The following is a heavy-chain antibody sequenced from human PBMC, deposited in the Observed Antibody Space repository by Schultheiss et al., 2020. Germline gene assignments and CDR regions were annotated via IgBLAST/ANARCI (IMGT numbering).Heavy chain of an antibody. CDR3: ARDSMVRGVKNYYYGMDV. Sequence: GGSLRLSCATSGFTFSSYGMHWVRQAPGKGLEWVAVISYDGSNKYYADSVKGRFTISRDNSNNTLYLQMNSLRAEDTAVYYCARDSMVRGVKNYYYGMDVWGEGTTGTVAS. CDR2: ISYDGSNK. D-gene: IGHD3-10*01. V-gene: IGHV3-30*03. J-gene: IGHJ6*02. CDR1: GFTFSSYG.